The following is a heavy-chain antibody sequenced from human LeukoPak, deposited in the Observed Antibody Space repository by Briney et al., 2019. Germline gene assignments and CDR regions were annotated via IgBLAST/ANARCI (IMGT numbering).Heavy chain of an antibody. V-gene: IGHV3-33*01. Sequence: GGSLRLSCAGSGFTFGGYCMRWFRQTPGKGLEWVAVIAYDGSRAFYADSVKGRFTNSRDNSKNTMSVQMDDLRAEDTAVYYCTRYNNDHFDYWGQGTLVTVSS. CDR2: IAYDGSRA. J-gene: IGHJ4*02. CDR1: GFTFGGYC. CDR3: TRYNNDHFDY. D-gene: IGHD1-14*01.